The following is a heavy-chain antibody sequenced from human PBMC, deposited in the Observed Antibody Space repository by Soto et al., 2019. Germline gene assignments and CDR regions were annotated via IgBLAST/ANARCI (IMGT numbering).Heavy chain of an antibody. CDR2: ISGSGGNA. Sequence: GGSLRLSCAASGFTFSSYAMSWVRQAPGKGLEWVSTISGSGGNAYYADSVKGRFSISRDNSKNTLRLQMNSLRADDTAVYYCAKDGASGSYPPYYYFAMDVWGKG. CDR3: AKDGASGSYPPYYYFAMDV. D-gene: IGHD1-26*01. J-gene: IGHJ6*04. V-gene: IGHV3-23*01. CDR1: GFTFSSYA.